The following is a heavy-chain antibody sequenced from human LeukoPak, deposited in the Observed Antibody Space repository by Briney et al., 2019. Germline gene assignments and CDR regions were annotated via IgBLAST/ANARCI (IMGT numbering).Heavy chain of an antibody. J-gene: IGHJ4*02. CDR1: GFTFSSYS. V-gene: IGHV3-21*01. CDR3: ARERGSGWYVDY. Sequence: GGSLRLSCAASGFTFSSYSMNWVRQAPGKGLEWVSSISSSSSYIYYADSVKGRFTISRDNAKNSLYLQMNSLRAEDTAVYYCARERGSGWYVDYWGQGTLVTVSS. D-gene: IGHD6-19*01. CDR2: ISSSSSYI.